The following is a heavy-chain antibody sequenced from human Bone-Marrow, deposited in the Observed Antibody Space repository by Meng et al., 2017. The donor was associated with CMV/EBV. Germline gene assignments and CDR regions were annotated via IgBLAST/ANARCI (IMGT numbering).Heavy chain of an antibody. D-gene: IGHD2-2*01. J-gene: IGHJ6*02. V-gene: IGHV1-69*05. Sequence: SVKVSCKASGGTFSSYAISWVRQAPGQGLEWMGGIIPIFGTANYAQKFQGRVTITTDESTSTAYMELSSLRSEDTAVYYCARGPPAPIVVVPAASPEEYYYYGMDVWGQGTTVTVSS. CDR3: ARGPPAPIVVVPAASPEEYYYYGMDV. CDR2: IIPIFGTA. CDR1: GGTFSSYA.